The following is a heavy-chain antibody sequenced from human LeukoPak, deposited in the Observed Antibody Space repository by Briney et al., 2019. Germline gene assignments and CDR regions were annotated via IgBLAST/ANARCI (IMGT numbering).Heavy chain of an antibody. J-gene: IGHJ4*02. CDR3: VRDETLWTLDW. Sequence: GGSLRLSCTASGFTFSGHWIHWVRHPPGMGLVWVSRINERGTDSMYAESVKGRFTISRDNAKNTVYLQMNSLRAEDTAVYYCVRDETLWTLDWWGQGTLVSVSS. D-gene: IGHD1-1*01. CDR2: INERGTDS. V-gene: IGHV3-74*03. CDR1: GFTFSGHW.